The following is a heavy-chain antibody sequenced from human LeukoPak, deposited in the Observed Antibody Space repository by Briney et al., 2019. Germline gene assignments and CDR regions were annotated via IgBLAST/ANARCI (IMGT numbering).Heavy chain of an antibody. J-gene: IGHJ6*02. CDR3: ARRLVAALDGMDV. CDR1: GFTFSSYT. V-gene: IGHV3-21*01. CDR2: ISSSRSNK. D-gene: IGHD2-15*01. Sequence: GGSLRLSCAASGFTFSSYTMNWVRQAPGKGLEWVAAISSSRSNKYYADSVKGRFTISRDNAKNSLYLQMNSLRAEDTAVYYCARRLVAALDGMDVWGQGTTVTVSS.